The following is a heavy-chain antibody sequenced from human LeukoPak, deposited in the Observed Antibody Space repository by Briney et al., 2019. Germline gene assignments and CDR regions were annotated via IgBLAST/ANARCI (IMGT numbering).Heavy chain of an antibody. J-gene: IGHJ4*02. CDR3: ARVWSRIVGATTSSEY. V-gene: IGHV3-53*01. CDR2: IYSGGST. D-gene: IGHD1-26*01. CDR1: GFTVSSNY. Sequence: GGSLRLSCAASGFTVSSNYMSWVRQAPGKGLEWVSLIYSGGSTYYADSVKGRFTISRDNSKNTLYLQMNSLRAEDTAVYYCARVWSRIVGATTSSEYWGQGTLVTVSS.